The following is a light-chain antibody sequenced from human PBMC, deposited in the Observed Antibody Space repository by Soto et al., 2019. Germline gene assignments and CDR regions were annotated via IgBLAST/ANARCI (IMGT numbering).Light chain of an antibody. V-gene: IGKV3-11*01. J-gene: IGKJ4*01. Sequence: EIVLTQSPATLSLSPGERATLSCRASQSVSGYLAWYQKKSGQAPRLLIYDASNRATGIPARFSGSGSGTDYTLTISSLEPEDFALYYCQQRSNWLTFGGGTKVDIK. CDR3: QQRSNWLT. CDR1: QSVSGY. CDR2: DAS.